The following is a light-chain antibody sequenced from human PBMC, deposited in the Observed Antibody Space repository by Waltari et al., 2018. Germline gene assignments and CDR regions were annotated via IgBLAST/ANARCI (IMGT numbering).Light chain of an antibody. CDR1: RSNGGNNA. CDR2: YDD. CDR3: AAWDADLKAFV. J-gene: IGLJ1*01. Sequence: QSVLTQPPSVSAAPRQSVTISCSGGRSNGGNNAVNLYQQLPGKAPKLLIYYDDLLASGVSDRFSGSKSGTSASLAISVLQSEDEADYYCAAWDADLKAFVFGTGTEVTVL. V-gene: IGLV1-36*01.